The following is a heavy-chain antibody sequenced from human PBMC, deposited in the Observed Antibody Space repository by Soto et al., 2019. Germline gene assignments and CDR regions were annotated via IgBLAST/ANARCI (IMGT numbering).Heavy chain of an antibody. D-gene: IGHD3-10*01. J-gene: IGHJ3*02. CDR3: ARVGLEDAFDI. V-gene: IGHV3-21*01. CDR2: ISSSSSYI. CDR1: GFTFSSYS. Sequence: LRLSCAASGFTFSSYSMNWVRQAPGKGLEWVSSISSSSSYIYYADSVKGRFTISRDNAKNSLYLQMNSLRAEDTAVYYCARVGLEDAFDIWGQGTMVTVSS.